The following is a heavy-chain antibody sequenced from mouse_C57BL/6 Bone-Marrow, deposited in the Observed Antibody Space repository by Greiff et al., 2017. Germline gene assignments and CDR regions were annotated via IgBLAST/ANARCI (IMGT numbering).Heavy chain of an antibody. Sequence: QVQLQQPGAELVRPGSSVKLSCKASGYTFTSYWMHWVKQRPIQGLEWIGNIDPSDSETHYNQKFKDKATLTVDKSSSTAYMQLSSLTSEDSAVYYCARREPSPGWYFDVWGTGTTVTVSS. D-gene: IGHD6-1*01. CDR1: GYTFTSYW. J-gene: IGHJ1*03. CDR2: IDPSDSET. V-gene: IGHV1-52*01. CDR3: ARREPSPGWYFDV.